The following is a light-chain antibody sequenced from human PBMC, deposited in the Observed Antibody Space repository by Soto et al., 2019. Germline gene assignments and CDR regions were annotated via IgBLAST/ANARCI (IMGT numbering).Light chain of an antibody. CDR3: NSYTSSSTYV. J-gene: IGLJ1*01. CDR2: EVS. V-gene: IGLV2-18*02. Sequence: QSALTQPPSVSGSPGQSVTISCTGTSSDVGSYNRVSWYQQPPGTAPKLMIYEVSNRLSGVPDRFSGSKSGNTASLIISGLQAEDEADYYCNSYTSSSTYVFGTGTKLTVL. CDR1: SSDVGSYNR.